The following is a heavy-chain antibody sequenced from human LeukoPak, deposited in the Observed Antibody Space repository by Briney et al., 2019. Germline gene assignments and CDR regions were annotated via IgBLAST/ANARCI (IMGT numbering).Heavy chain of an antibody. J-gene: IGHJ5*02. V-gene: IGHV4-59*01. Sequence: MPSETLSLTCTVSGGSICSYYWSWIRQPPGKGLEWIGYISYSGSTNFNPSLKSRVTISVDTSKNQFSLKLSSVTAADTAVYYCAREGTAGTNLNWFDPWGQGTLVTVSS. CDR2: ISYSGST. D-gene: IGHD1-1*01. CDR1: GGSICSYY. CDR3: AREGTAGTNLNWFDP.